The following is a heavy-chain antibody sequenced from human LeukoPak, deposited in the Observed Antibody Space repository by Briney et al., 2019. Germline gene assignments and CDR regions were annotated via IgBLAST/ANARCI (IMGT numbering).Heavy chain of an antibody. D-gene: IGHD3-9*01. Sequence: ASVKVSCKASGYTFTGYYMHWVRQAPGQGLEWMGWISPNSGGTNYAQKFQGRVTMTRDTSISTAYMELSRLRSDDTAVYYCARAQYYDILTGYLDAFDIWGQGTMVTVSS. J-gene: IGHJ3*02. CDR1: GYTFTGYY. CDR3: ARAQYYDILTGYLDAFDI. CDR2: ISPNSGGT. V-gene: IGHV1-2*02.